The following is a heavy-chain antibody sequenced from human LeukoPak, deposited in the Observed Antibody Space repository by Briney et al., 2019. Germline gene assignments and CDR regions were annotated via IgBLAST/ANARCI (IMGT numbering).Heavy chain of an antibody. J-gene: IGHJ4*02. D-gene: IGHD3-3*01. V-gene: IGHV1-18*01. CDR3: AVGNYDFWSGYTPFDY. CDR1: GYTFTSYG. CDR2: ISAYNGNT. Sequence: GASVKVSCKASGYTFTSYGISWVRQAPGQGLEWMGWISAYNGNTNYAQKLQGRVTMTTDTSTSTAYMELRSLRSDDTAVYYCAVGNYDFWSGYTPFDYWGQGTLVTVSS.